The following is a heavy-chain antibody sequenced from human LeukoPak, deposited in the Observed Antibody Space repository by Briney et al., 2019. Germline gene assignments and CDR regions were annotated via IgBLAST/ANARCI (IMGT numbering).Heavy chain of an antibody. V-gene: IGHV4-34*01. CDR3: ARLVVSGYYDSSGYYYGSYYYYMDV. CDR1: GGSFNGYY. J-gene: IGHJ6*03. Sequence: SETLSLTCAVYGGSFNGYYWSWIRQPPGKGLEWIGEINHSGSTNYNPSLKSRVTISVDTSKNQFSLKLSSVTAADTAVYYCARLVVSGYYDSSGYYYGSYYYYMDVWGKGTTVTVSS. D-gene: IGHD3-22*01. CDR2: INHSGST.